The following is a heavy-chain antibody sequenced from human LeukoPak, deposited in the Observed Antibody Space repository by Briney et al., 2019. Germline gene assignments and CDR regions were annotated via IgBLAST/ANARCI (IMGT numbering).Heavy chain of an antibody. V-gene: IGHV3-23*01. CDR2: IRGRGDST. D-gene: IGHD4-17*01. J-gene: IGHJ6*03. Sequence: GGSLRLSCAASGFSFSTYAMTWGRQAPGKGLELVSVIRGRGDSTYYADSVKGRFSISRDNSKNTVYLQMNSLSAGDTALYYCAKDRGVTIDYYYYSMDVWGKGTPVTVSS. CDR3: AKDRGVTIDYYYYSMDV. CDR1: GFSFSTYA.